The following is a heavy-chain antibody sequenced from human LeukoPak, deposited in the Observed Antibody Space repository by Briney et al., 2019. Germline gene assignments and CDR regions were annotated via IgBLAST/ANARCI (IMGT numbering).Heavy chain of an antibody. D-gene: IGHD4-17*01. Sequence: GGSLRPSCAASVFTFSSFAMRWGRQAPGKGLEWVSAISGSGGSTYYADSVKGRFTISRDNSKNTLYLQMNSLRAEDTAVYYPGKELGDWTGYGDYGSIDYWGQGTLVTVSS. CDR1: VFTFSSFA. CDR3: GKELGDWTGYGDYGSIDY. V-gene: IGHV3-23*01. CDR2: ISGSGGST. J-gene: IGHJ4*02.